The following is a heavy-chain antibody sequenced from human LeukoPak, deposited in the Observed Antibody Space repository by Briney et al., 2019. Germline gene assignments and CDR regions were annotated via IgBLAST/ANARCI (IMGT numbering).Heavy chain of an antibody. CDR3: AKDPTHYRVWDYYETIGLSY. J-gene: IGHJ4*02. CDR2: IKQDGSEK. V-gene: IGHV3-7*01. D-gene: IGHD3-22*01. Sequence: GGSLRLSCAASGFTFSSYWMSWVRQAPGKGLEWVAHIKQDGSEKYYVDSVKGRFTISRDNAKNSLYLQMNSLRAEDTAVYYCAKDPTHYRVWDYYETIGLSYWGQGTLVTVSS. CDR1: GFTFSSYW.